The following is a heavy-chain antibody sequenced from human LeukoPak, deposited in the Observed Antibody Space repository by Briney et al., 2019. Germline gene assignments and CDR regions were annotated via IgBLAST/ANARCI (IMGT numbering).Heavy chain of an antibody. CDR3: ATETNGRHYDY. V-gene: IGHV3-21*06. Sequence: GGSLRLSCTASGLTFSTSGFNWVRQAPRKGLEWVASIGPTGSDRYHADSIKGRFTISRDNANNFLYLQINSLRAEDTAVYYCATETNGRHYDYWGQGTLLTVSS. CDR1: GLTFSTSG. CDR2: IGPTGSDR. D-gene: IGHD1-14*01. J-gene: IGHJ4*02.